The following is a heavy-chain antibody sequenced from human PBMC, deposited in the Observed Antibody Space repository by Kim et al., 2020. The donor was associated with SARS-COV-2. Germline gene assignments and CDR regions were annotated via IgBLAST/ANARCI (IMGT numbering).Heavy chain of an antibody. CDR2: IYYSGST. J-gene: IGHJ4*01. V-gene: IGHV4-39*01. CDR1: GGSISSSSYY. Sequence: SETLSLTCTVSGGSISSSSYYWGWIRQPPGKGLEWIGSIYYSGSTYYNPSLKSRVTISVDTSKNQFSLKLSSVTAADTAVYYCARGDIVVVPAAIDYWG. CDR3: ARGDIVVVPAAIDY. D-gene: IGHD2-2*01.